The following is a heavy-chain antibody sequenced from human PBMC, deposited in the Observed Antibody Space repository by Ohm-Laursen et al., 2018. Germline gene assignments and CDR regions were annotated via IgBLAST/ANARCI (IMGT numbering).Heavy chain of an antibody. CDR1: GGSISSYY. Sequence: GTLSLTCTVSGGSISSYYWSWIRQPAGKGLEWIGRIYTSGSTNYNPPLKSRVTMSVDTSKNQFSLMLSSVTAADTAVYYCASDSRGRGTHHYWGQGTLVTVSS. V-gene: IGHV4-4*07. D-gene: IGHD1-1*01. J-gene: IGHJ4*02. CDR3: ASDSRGRGTHHY. CDR2: IYTSGST.